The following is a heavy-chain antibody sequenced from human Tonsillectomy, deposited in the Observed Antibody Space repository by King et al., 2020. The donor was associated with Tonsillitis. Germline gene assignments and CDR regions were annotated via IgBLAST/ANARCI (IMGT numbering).Heavy chain of an antibody. CDR1: GSTFRSYG. CDR3: AREGSDCSSTSCYFDY. CDR2: IWYDGSNK. D-gene: IGHD2-2*01. J-gene: IGHJ4*02. V-gene: IGHV3-33*01. Sequence: VQLVESGGGAVQPGRSLRLSCVASGSTFRSYGMHWVRQAPGKGLEWVAVIWYDGSNKYYGDSVKGRFTISRDNSKNTLYLQMNSLRAEDTAVYYCAREGSDCSSTSCYFDYWGQGTLVTVSS.